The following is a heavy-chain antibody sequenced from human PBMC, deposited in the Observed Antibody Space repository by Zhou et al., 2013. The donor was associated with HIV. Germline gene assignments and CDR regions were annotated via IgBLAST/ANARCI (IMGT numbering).Heavy chain of an antibody. D-gene: IGHD1-26*01. CDR1: GYTFTSYG. J-gene: IGHJ3*02. CDR3: ARDPPTAGGSYYLSRDDAFDI. Sequence: QVQLVQSGAEVKKPGASVKVSCKASGYTFTSYGISWVRQAPGQGLEWMGWISAYNGNTNYAQKLQGRVTMTTDTSTSTAYMELRSLRSDDTAVYYCARDPPTAGGSYYLSRDDAFDIWGQGTMVTVSS. V-gene: IGHV1-18*01. CDR2: ISAYNGNT.